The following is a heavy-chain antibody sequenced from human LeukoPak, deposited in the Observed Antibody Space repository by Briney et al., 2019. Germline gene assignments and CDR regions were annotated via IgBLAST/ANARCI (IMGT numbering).Heavy chain of an antibody. Sequence: SETLSLTCTVSGGSISSYYWSWIRQPPGKGLEWIGYIYYSGTTNYNPSLKSRVTISVDTSKNQFSLKLGSVTAADTAVYYCARASKIDYYDSRYFQHWGQGTLVTVSS. D-gene: IGHD3-22*01. CDR1: GGSISSYY. CDR2: IYYSGTT. J-gene: IGHJ1*01. V-gene: IGHV4-59*01. CDR3: ARASKIDYYDSRYFQH.